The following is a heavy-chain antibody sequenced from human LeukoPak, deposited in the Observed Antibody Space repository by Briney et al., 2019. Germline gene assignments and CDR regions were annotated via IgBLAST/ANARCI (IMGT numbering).Heavy chain of an antibody. CDR3: ARPTTRSSADNDAVEV. CDR1: GFTFSDHY. J-gene: IGHJ3*01. CDR2: SRNKANSYTT. V-gene: IGHV3-72*01. D-gene: IGHD6-6*01. Sequence: PGGSLRLSCAASGFTFSDHYIDWVRQAPGKGLEWVGRSRNKANSYTTEYAASVKGRFTVSRDDSKNSLYLQMNSLKAEDTAVYYCARPTTRSSADNDAVEVWGQGTMVTVSS.